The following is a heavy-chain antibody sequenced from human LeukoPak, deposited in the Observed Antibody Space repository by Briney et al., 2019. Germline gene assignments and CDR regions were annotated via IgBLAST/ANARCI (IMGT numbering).Heavy chain of an antibody. CDR1: GGSISSGNYY. CDR3: ARAKDAVAATGIDY. J-gene: IGHJ4*02. V-gene: IGHV4-31*03. D-gene: IGHD2-15*01. Sequence: SETLSLTCTVSGGSISSGNYYWTWIRQHPGKGLEWIGSIYYSGTTYYNPSLRSRVIISLDTSKNQFSLKVSSVTAADTAVYYCARAKDAVAATGIDYWGQGTLVTVSS. CDR2: IYYSGTT.